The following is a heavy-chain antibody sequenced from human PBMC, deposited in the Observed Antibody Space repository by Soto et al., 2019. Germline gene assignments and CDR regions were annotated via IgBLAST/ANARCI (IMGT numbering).Heavy chain of an antibody. D-gene: IGHD3-9*01. V-gene: IGHV3-21*01. CDR1: GFTFSSYR. Sequence: PGGSLSLSCEASGFTFSSYRLNWARKPPGKGLEGGSSISSGSSYKYYADSVKGRFTISRDNAKNSLYLQMNSLRAEDTAVYYCARDGYFDWCFNPAPHNYYYYGMDVWGQGTTVTVSS. CDR3: ARDGYFDWCFNPAPHNYYYYGMDV. J-gene: IGHJ6*02. CDR2: ISSGSSYK.